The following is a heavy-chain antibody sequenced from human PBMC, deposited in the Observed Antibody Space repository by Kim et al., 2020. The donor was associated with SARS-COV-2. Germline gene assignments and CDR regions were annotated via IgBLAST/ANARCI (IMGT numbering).Heavy chain of an antibody. J-gene: IGHJ2*01. CDR2: ISWNSGSI. CDR3: AKPRGECSSSSCLYWYF. D-gene: IGHD2-2*01. V-gene: IGHV3-9*01. Sequence: GGSLRLSCAASGFTFDDYAMHWVRQAPGKGLEWVSGISWNSGSIGYADSVKGRFTISRDNAKNSLYLQMNSLRAEDTALYYCAKPRGECSSSSCLYWYF. CDR1: GFTFDDYA.